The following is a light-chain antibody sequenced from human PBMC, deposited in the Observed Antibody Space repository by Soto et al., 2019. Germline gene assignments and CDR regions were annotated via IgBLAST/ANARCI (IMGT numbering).Light chain of an antibody. CDR2: WAS. CDR3: QQYYSTPLT. J-gene: IGKJ4*01. Sequence: IVMTQSPDSLDVSLGERATINCKSSQSVLYSSNNKNYLAWYQQKPGQPPKLLIYWASNRESGVPDRFSGSGSGTDFTLSISSLQAEDVAVYYCQQYYSTPLTFGGGTKVEIK. V-gene: IGKV4-1*01. CDR1: QSVLYSSNNKNY.